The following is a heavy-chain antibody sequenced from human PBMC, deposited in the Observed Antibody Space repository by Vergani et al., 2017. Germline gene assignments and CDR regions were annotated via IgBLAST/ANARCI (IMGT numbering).Heavy chain of an antibody. CDR3: GRGSDNYN. Sequence: EVQLLQSEGAVVQPGGSLRLSCVASGFTFSSHAMSWVRQGHGQGLEWDSSIKNTVGSIHYADAVKGRFTISRDNSKITLYLQMNSLRVEETAVYYCGRGSDNYNWGQGTLVTVSS. D-gene: IGHD5-24*01. CDR2: IKNTVGSI. J-gene: IGHJ4*02. CDR1: GFTFSSHA. V-gene: IGHV3-23*01.